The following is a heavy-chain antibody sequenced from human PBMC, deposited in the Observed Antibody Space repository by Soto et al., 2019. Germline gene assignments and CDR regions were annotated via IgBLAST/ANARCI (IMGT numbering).Heavy chain of an antibody. CDR3: ARHDPFTIFGVVNHYGMDV. CDR1: GYSFTSYW. V-gene: IGHV5-10-1*01. J-gene: IGHJ6*02. CDR2: IDPSDSYI. Sequence: GESLKISCKGSGYSFTSYWISWVRQMPGKGLEWMGRIDPSDSYINYSPSFQGHVTISADKSISTAYLQWSSLKASDTAMYYCARHDPFTIFGVVNHYGMDVWGQGTTVTVSS. D-gene: IGHD3-3*01.